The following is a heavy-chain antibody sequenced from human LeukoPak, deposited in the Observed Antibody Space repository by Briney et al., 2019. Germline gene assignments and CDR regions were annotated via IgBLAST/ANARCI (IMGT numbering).Heavy chain of an antibody. CDR1: GDSITSGAFY. J-gene: IGHJ5*02. CDR3: ARRDYAAWFDP. D-gene: IGHD4/OR15-4a*01. Sequence: SQTLSLTCNVSGDSITSGAFYWAWIRQSPGKGLEWIGNVYYSGSTQYNPSLRGRVSISMDKTKNQFSLNLNSVSVADTAIYYCARRDYAAWFDPWGQGTLVTVSS. CDR2: VYYSGST. V-gene: IGHV4-39*01.